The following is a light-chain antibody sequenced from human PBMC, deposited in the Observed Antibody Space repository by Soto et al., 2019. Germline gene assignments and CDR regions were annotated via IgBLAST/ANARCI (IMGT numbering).Light chain of an antibody. CDR2: DAS. Sequence: DIQMTQSPSSLSASVGDRVTISCQASQDIGKFLNWYQRQPGKTPKLLIYDASNLEAGVPSRFSGSGSGTDFTLTINILQPEDIATYYCQQYNSLTLTVGQGTRLEIK. CDR3: QQYNSLTLT. CDR1: QDIGKF. V-gene: IGKV1-33*01. J-gene: IGKJ5*01.